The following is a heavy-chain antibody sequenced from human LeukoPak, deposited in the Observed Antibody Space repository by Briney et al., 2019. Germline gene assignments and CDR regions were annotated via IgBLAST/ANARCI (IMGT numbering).Heavy chain of an antibody. D-gene: IGHD6-19*01. J-gene: IGHJ4*02. Sequence: PGGSLRLSCAASGFTFSSSGFIFSDYEMYWVRQAPGKGLEWVSYISSSGGTRYYADPVKGRFTISRDNAKKSLYLHMDSLRAEDTAVYYCTRLTVASNFDHWGRGILVTVSS. CDR3: TRLTVASNFDH. V-gene: IGHV3-48*03. CDR1: GFTFSS. CDR2: ISSSGGTR.